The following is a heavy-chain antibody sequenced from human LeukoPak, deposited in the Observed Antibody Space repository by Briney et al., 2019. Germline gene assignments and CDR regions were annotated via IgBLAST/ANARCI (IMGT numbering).Heavy chain of an antibody. CDR3: ATHSLRDGYNPRPTLVFDY. V-gene: IGHV1-69*05. CDR1: GGTFSSYA. CDR2: IIPIFGTA. J-gene: IGHJ4*02. D-gene: IGHD5-24*01. Sequence: SVKVSCKASGGTFSSYAISWVRQAPGQGLEWMGGIIPIFGTANYAQKFQGRVTITTDESTSTAYMELSSLRSEDTAVYYCATHSLRDGYNPRPTLVFDYWGQGPLVTVSS.